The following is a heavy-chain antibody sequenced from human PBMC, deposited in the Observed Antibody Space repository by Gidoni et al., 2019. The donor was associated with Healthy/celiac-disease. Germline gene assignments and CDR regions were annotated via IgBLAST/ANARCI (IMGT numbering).Heavy chain of an antibody. Sequence: EVPLLASGGGLVQPGGSLRLSCSSSGFTFSSNAMSWVRQAPGKGLEWVSAIRGSGGSTDYADSVKGRFTIARDNAKNTLYLKMNSLRAEDTAVYYCAKVVERPYYFDYWGQGTLVTVSS. CDR1: GFTFSSNA. CDR2: IRGSGGST. D-gene: IGHD2-21*01. J-gene: IGHJ4*02. CDR3: AKVVERPYYFDY. V-gene: IGHV3-23*01.